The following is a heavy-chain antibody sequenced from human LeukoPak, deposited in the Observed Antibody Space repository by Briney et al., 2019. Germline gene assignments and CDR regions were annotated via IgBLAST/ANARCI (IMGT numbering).Heavy chain of an antibody. V-gene: IGHV4-30-4*07. CDR1: GGSISSGGYS. CDR2: IYYSGST. CDR3: ARDGEYSSSLSIDY. Sequence: SQTLSLTCAVSGGSISSGGYSWSWIRQPPGKGLEWIGSIYYSGSTYYNPSLKSRVTISVDTSKNQFSLKLSSVTAADTAVYYCARDGEYSSSLSIDYWGQGTLVTVSS. J-gene: IGHJ4*02. D-gene: IGHD6-6*01.